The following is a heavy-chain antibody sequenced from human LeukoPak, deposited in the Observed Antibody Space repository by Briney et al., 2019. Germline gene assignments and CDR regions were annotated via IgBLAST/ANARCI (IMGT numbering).Heavy chain of an antibody. J-gene: IGHJ3*02. CDR3: ASDQVDTGAFDI. CDR2: ISSSGSTI. D-gene: IGHD5-18*01. CDR1: GFTFSSYE. V-gene: IGHV3-48*03. Sequence: PGGSLRLSCATSGFTFSSYEMNWVRQAPGKGLEWVSYISSSGSTIYYADSVRGRFTISRDNAKNSLYLQMNSLRAEDTAVYYCASDQVDTGAFDIWGQGTVVTVSS.